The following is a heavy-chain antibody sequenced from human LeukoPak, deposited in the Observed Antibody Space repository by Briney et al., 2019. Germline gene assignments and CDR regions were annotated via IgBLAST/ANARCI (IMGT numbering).Heavy chain of an antibody. CDR3: AREGHTYGSDY. Sequence: PGGPLRLSCAASGFTFSDYYMSWVRQAPGKGLEWLSYVSQSGTTIYYADSVKGRFTISRDNGKNSLYLQMNSLRAEDTAVYYCAREGHTYGSDYWGQGTLVTVSS. CDR2: VSQSGTTI. D-gene: IGHD3-10*01. CDR1: GFTFSDYY. V-gene: IGHV3-11*01. J-gene: IGHJ4*02.